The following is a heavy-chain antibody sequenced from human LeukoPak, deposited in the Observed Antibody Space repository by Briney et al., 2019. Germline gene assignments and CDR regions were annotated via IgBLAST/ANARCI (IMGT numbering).Heavy chain of an antibody. CDR1: GYTFTGYY. CDR2: INPNSGGT. J-gene: IGHJ4*02. CDR3: ARVKDMTTRSLGY. Sequence: GASVKVSCKASGYTFTGYYMYWVRQAPGQGLEWMGWINPNSGGTNYAQKFQGRVTMTRDTSISTAYMELSRLRSDDTAVYYCARVKDMTTRSLGYWGQGTLVTVSS. V-gene: IGHV1-2*02. D-gene: IGHD4-17*01.